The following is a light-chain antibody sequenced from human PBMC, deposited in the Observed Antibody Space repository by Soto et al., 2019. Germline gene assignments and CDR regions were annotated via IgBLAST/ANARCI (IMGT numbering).Light chain of an antibody. J-gene: IGKJ3*01. CDR1: QSVSSGY. V-gene: IGKV3-20*01. CDR2: GAS. Sequence: EIVLTQSPGTLSLSPGERATLSCRASQSVSSGYLAWYQQKPGQAPRLLIYGASSRATGIPDRFSGSGSGTDFPLTISRLEPEDFAVYYCQQYGSSSFTFGPGTKVDIK. CDR3: QQYGSSSFT.